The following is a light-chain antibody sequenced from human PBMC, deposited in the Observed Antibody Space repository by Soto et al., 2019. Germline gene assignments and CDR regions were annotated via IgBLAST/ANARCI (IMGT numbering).Light chain of an antibody. CDR3: QQYNNWPWT. J-gene: IGKJ1*01. CDR1: QSVSSN. Sequence: EIDMTQSPATLSVSPGDTASHSCRASQSVSSNLAWYQQKPGQAPRLLIYGASTRATGIPARFSGSGSGTEFTLTISSLQSEDFAVYYCQQYNNWPWTFGQGTKVDIK. CDR2: GAS. V-gene: IGKV3-15*01.